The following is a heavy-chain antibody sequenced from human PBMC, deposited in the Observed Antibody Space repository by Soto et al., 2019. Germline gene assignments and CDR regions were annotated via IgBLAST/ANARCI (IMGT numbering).Heavy chain of an antibody. CDR2: IYYSGST. J-gene: IGHJ6*03. Sequence: SETLSLTYTGSGGSIWSYYWSWIRQPPGKGLEWIVYIYYSGSTNYNPSLKSRVTISVDTSKNQFSLKLSSVTAADTAVYYCARAGYDFWSGYYIPYRPGYYYYYYMDVWGKGTTVT. D-gene: IGHD3-3*01. V-gene: IGHV4-59*01. CDR3: ARAGYDFWSGYYIPYRPGYYYYYYMDV. CDR1: GGSIWSYY.